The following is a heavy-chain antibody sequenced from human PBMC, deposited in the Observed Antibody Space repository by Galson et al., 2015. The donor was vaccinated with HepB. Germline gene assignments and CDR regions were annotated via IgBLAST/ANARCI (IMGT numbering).Heavy chain of an antibody. J-gene: IGHJ4*02. CDR3: ARGTYGLGTPFDY. Sequence: SLRLSCAASGFTFSDYYMSWIRQAPGKGLEWLSYISGRSTFTNYVDSVQGRFTISRDDSKNSLYLQMNSLKTEDTAVYYCARGTYGLGTPFDYWGQGTLVTVSS. V-gene: IGHV3-11*05. CDR2: ISGRSTFT. CDR1: GFTFSDYY. D-gene: IGHD3-10*01.